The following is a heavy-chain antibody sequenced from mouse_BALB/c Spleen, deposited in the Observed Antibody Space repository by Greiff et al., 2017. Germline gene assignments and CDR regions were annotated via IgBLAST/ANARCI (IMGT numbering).Heavy chain of an antibody. CDR1: GYTFTSYW. Sequence: QVQLQQSGADLAKPGASVKMSCKASGYTFTSYWMHWVKQRPGQGLEWIGYINPSTGYTEYNQKFKDKAKLTADKSSSTAYMQLSSLTSEDSAVYYCARWAEGFAYWGQGTLVTVSA. J-gene: IGHJ3*01. CDR3: ARWAEGFAY. CDR2: INPSTGYT. V-gene: IGHV1-7*01.